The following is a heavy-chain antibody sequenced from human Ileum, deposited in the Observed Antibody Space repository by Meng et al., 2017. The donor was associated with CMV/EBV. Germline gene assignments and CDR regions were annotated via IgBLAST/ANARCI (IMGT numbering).Heavy chain of an antibody. CDR3: ARDLTGSKAFDI. D-gene: IGHD1-20*01. Sequence: CKASGYTFTRYGVTWVRQAPGQGLEWMGWITPYNGNTNYAQQLQGRVTMTTDTYTSTAYMDLRSLRSDDTAVYYCARDLTGSKAFDIWGQGTMVTVSS. J-gene: IGHJ3*02. V-gene: IGHV1-18*01. CDR2: ITPYNGNT. CDR1: GYTFTRYG.